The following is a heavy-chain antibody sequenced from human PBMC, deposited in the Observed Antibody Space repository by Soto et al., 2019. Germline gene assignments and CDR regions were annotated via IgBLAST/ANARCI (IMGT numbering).Heavy chain of an antibody. CDR1: GYPFTSYH. D-gene: IGHD6-19*01. Sequence: QVQLVQSGAEVKKPGASVKVSCKPSGYPFTSYHVNWVRQAPGQGLEWLGWMNPDSGSTDYALKFKGRLTMTRNTSMSTAYLELRSLTSEDTPIYYCARGRFISKGYESGWYIAHWGKGNQVIVSS. CDR2: MNPDSGST. CDR3: ARGRFISKGYESGWYIAH. V-gene: IGHV1-8*01. J-gene: IGHJ5*02.